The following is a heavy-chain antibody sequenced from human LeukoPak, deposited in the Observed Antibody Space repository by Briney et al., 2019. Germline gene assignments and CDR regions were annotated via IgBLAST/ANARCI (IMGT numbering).Heavy chain of an antibody. Sequence: ASVKVSCKASGYTFSNFDINWVRQAPGQGLKWMGWMNPVSGDAGSAQKFQGRVTLTRNTSISTAYMELSSLRSDDTALYYCARAPMGTAALYWGQGTLVTVTS. CDR1: GYTFSNFD. D-gene: IGHD2-2*01. V-gene: IGHV1-8*01. J-gene: IGHJ4*02. CDR2: MNPVSGDA. CDR3: ARAPMGTAALY.